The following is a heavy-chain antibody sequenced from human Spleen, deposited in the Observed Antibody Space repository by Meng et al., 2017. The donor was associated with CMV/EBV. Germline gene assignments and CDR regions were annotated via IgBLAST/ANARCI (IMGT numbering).Heavy chain of an antibody. CDR2: ISYDGSDK. CDR1: GFTFSTYW. V-gene: IGHV3-30*03. Sequence: GESLKISCAASGFTFSTYWMSWVRQAPGKGLEWVAVISYDGSDKYYADSVKGRFTISRDNSKNTLYLQMNSLRAEDTAVYYCARGPRVDPYGMDVWGQGTTVTVSS. CDR3: ARGPRVDPYGMDV. J-gene: IGHJ6*02. D-gene: IGHD2-15*01.